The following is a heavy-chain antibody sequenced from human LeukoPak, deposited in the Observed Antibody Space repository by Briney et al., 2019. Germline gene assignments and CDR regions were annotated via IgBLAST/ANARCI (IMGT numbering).Heavy chain of an antibody. CDR1: GGTFSSYA. CDR3: ARARGLGDSSGQFDY. V-gene: IGHV1-69*05. Sequence: GASVKVSCTASGGTFSSYAISWVRQAPGQGLEWMGGIVPILGTANYAQKFQGRVTITTDESTSTAYMELSSLRSEDTAVYYCARARGLGDSSGQFDYWGQGTLVTVSS. J-gene: IGHJ4*02. D-gene: IGHD3-22*01. CDR2: IVPILGTA.